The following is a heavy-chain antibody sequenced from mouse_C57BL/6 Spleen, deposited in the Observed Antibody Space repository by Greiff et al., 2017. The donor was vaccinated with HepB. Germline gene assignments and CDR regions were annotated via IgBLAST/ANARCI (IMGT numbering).Heavy chain of an antibody. Sequence: VQLQQPGAELVKPGASVKLSCKASGYTFTSYWMQWVKQRPGQGLEWIGEIDPSDSYTNYNQKFKGKATLTVDTSSSTAYMQLSSLTSEDSAVYYCASPLRGFAYWGQGTLVTVSA. J-gene: IGHJ3*01. CDR3: ASPLRGFAY. CDR2: IDPSDSYT. CDR1: GYTFTSYW. V-gene: IGHV1-50*01. D-gene: IGHD1-1*01.